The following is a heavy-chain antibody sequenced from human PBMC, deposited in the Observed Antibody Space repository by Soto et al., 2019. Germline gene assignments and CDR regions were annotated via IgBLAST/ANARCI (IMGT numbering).Heavy chain of an antibody. CDR2: INHSGST. CDR3: AGRRACTNGVCSKKYYFDY. V-gene: IGHV4-34*01. D-gene: IGHD2-8*01. J-gene: IGHJ4*02. CDR1: GGSFSGYY. Sequence: QVQLQQWGAGLLKPSETLSLTCAVYGGSFSGYYWSWIRQPPGKGLEWIGEINHSGSTNYNPSLKSRVTISVDTSKNQFSLKLSSVTAADTAVYYCAGRRACTNGVCSKKYYFDYWGQGTLVTVSS.